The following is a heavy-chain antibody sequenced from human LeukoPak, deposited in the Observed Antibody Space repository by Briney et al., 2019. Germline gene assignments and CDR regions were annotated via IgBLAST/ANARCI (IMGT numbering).Heavy chain of an antibody. V-gene: IGHV4-61*02. CDR2: IYTSGST. D-gene: IGHD3-10*01. CDR1: GGSISNGSYY. CDR3: ARSGYYYYYYMDV. J-gene: IGHJ6*03. Sequence: SETLSLTCTVSGGSISNGSYYWSWIRQPAGKGLEWIGRIYTSGSTNYNPSLKSRVIISVDPSKNQFSLKLSSVTAADTAVYYCARSGYYYYYYMDVWGKGTTVTISS.